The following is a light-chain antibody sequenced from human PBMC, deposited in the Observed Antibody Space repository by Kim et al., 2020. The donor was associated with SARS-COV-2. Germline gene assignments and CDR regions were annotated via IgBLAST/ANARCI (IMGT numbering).Light chain of an antibody. J-gene: IGKJ2*01. CDR2: KAS. V-gene: IGKV1-5*03. CDR1: QSISPW. CDR3: QQYNSFSPYT. Sequence: DIQMTQSPSTLSAFVGDRVTITCRASQSISPWLAWYQQKPGKAPKLLIYKASSLESGVPLRFRGSGSGTEFTLTITSLQPDDFATYYCQQYNSFSPYTFGQGTKLEIK.